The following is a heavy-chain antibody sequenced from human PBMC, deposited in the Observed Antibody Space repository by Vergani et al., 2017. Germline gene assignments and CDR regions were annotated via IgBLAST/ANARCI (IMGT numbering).Heavy chain of an antibody. Sequence: EVQLVESGGGVVRPGGSLRLSCAASGFSFDDYGMSWVRQAPGKGLEWVSGINWNGGSTGYTDSVKGRFTISRDNAKNSLYLQMNSLRAEDTALYYCAREGGHYDILTGYYMGPYYLDYWGQGTLVTVSS. CDR1: GFSFDDYG. D-gene: IGHD3-9*01. J-gene: IGHJ4*02. CDR2: INWNGGST. V-gene: IGHV3-20*04. CDR3: AREGGHYDILTGYYMGPYYLDY.